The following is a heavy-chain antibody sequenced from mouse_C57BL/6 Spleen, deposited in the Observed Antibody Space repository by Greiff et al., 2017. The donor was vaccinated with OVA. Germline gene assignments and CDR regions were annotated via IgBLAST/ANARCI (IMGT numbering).Heavy chain of an antibody. J-gene: IGHJ4*01. V-gene: IGHV1-80*01. CDR3: ARGGGDVYAMDY. CDR2: IYPGDGDT. Sequence: QVQLQQSGAELVKPGASVKISCKASGYAFSSYWMNWVKQRPGKGLEWIGQIYPGDGDTNYNGKFKGKATLTADKSSSTAYMQLSSLTSEDSAVYFCARGGGDVYAMDYWGQGTSVTVSS. CDR1: GYAFSSYW. D-gene: IGHD1-1*02.